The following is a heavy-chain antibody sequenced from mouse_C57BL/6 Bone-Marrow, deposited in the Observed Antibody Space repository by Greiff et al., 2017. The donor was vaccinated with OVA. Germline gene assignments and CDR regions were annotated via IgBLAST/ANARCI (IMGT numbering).Heavy chain of an antibody. CDR1: GYTFTSYW. CDR2: IDPSDSYT. CDR3: ARGYYGSSLWYFDV. J-gene: IGHJ1*03. Sequence: VQLQQPGAELVKPGASVKLSCKASGYTFTSYWMQWVKQRPGQGLEWIGEIDPSDSYTTYNHKFKGKATLTVDTSSSTAYMQLSSLTSEDSAVYYCARGYYGSSLWYFDVWGTGTTVTVSS. D-gene: IGHD1-1*01. V-gene: IGHV1-50*01.